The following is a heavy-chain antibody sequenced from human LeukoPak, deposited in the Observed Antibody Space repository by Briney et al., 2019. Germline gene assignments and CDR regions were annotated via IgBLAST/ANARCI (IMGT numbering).Heavy chain of an antibody. J-gene: IGHJ4*02. Sequence: GGSLRLACAASGFTFSSYWMHWVRQAPGKGLVWVSRINSDGSSTSYADSVKGRFTISRDNAKSTLYLQMNSLRVEDTAVYYCARAGGIDNPWGQGTLVTVSS. V-gene: IGHV3-74*01. CDR3: ARAGGIDNP. CDR1: GFTFSSYW. CDR2: INSDGSST. D-gene: IGHD2-21*01.